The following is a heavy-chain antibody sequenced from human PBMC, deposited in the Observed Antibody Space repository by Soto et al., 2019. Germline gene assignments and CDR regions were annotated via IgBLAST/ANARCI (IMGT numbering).Heavy chain of an antibody. D-gene: IGHD2-21*01. V-gene: IGHV3-30*03. J-gene: IGHJ4*02. CDR1: GFIFSSYG. CDR3: ATGGDVGRSFDS. CDR2: ISYDGRNK. Sequence: QVQLVESGGGVVQPGRSLRLSRAASGFIFSSYGMHWVRQAPGKGLEWVAVISYDGRNKNYADSVKGRITISRDNSKNTLYLQMNSLRAEDTAVYYCATGGDVGRSFDSWGQGTLVTVSS.